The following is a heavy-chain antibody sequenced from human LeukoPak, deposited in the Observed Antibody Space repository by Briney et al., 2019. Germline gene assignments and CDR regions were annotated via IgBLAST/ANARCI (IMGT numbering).Heavy chain of an antibody. J-gene: IGHJ5*02. V-gene: IGHV4-30-4*07. D-gene: IGHD6-13*01. CDR1: NGSISSGGYS. CDR3: ARVLAAAGNNWFDP. CDR2: MYYTGNT. Sequence: SETLSLTCAASNGSISSGGYSWSWIRQPPGKGLEWIAYMYYTGNTYYNPSLKSRVIISVDTSKNQFSLKLSSVTAADTAVYYCARVLAAAGNNWFDPWGQGTLVTVSS.